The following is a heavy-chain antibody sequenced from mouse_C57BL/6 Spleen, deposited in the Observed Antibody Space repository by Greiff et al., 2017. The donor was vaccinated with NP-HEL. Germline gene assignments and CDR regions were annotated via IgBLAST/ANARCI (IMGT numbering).Heavy chain of an antibody. CDR1: GYTFTNYW. J-gene: IGHJ1*03. CDR3: ARSLSLGYFDV. Sequence: QVQLQQSGAELVRPGTSVKMSCKASGYTFTNYWIGWAKQRPGHGLEWIGDIYPGGGYTNYTEKFKGKATLTADKSSSTAYMQCSSLTSEDSAIYYCARSLSLGYFDVWGTGTTVTVSS. CDR2: IYPGGGYT. V-gene: IGHV1-63*01. D-gene: IGHD6-2*01.